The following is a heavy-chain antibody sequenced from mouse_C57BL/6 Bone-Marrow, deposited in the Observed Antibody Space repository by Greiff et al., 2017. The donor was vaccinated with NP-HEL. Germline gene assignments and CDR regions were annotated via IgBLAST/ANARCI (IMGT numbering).Heavy chain of an antibody. J-gene: IGHJ2*01. CDR1: GFNIKDYY. V-gene: IGHV14-2*01. Sequence: EVKLVESGAELVKPGASVKLSCTASGFNIKDYYMHWVKQRTEQGLEWIGRIDPEDGETKYAPKFQGKATITADTSSNTAYLQLSSLTSEDTAVYYCARGWLLREYFDYWGQGTTLTVSS. CDR3: ARGWLLREYFDY. D-gene: IGHD2-3*01. CDR2: IDPEDGET.